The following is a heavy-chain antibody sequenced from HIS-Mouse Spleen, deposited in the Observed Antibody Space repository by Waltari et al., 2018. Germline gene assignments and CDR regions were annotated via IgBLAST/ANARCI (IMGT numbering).Heavy chain of an antibody. J-gene: IGHJ5*02. CDR3: AREGCSGGSCYSGINWFDP. CDR1: GGTFSSYA. V-gene: IGHV1-69*01. Sequence: QVQLVQSGAEVKKPGSSVKVPCKASGGTFSSYAISGLRQAPGPGLEWMGGIIPIFGTANYAQKFQGRVTITADESTSTAYMELSSLRSEDTAVYYCAREGCSGGSCYSGINWFDPWGQGTLVTVSS. CDR2: IIPIFGTA. D-gene: IGHD2-15*01.